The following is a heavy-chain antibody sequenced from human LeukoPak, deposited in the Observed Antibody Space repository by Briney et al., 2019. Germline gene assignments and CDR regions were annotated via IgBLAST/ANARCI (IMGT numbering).Heavy chain of an antibody. CDR2: ISSSGSTI. CDR1: GFTFSSYE. J-gene: IGHJ3*02. D-gene: IGHD1-26*01. V-gene: IGHV3-48*03. Sequence: PGGSLRLSCAASGFTFSSYEMNWVRQAPGKGLEWVSYISSSGSTIYYADSVKGRFTISRDNAKNSLYLQMNSLRAEDTAVYYCARDRSSGSYYSAFDIWGQGTMVTVSS. CDR3: ARDRSSGSYYSAFDI.